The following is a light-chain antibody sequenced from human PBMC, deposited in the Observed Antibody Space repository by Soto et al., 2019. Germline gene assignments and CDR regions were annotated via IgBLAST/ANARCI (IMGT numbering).Light chain of an antibody. J-gene: IGLJ1*01. CDR2: DVS. Sequence: QSALTQPASVSGSPGQSITISCTGTSSDVGSTFNYVSWYQQHPGKAPKLMIYDVSNRPSGVSNRFSGSKSGNTASLTISGLQAEDEADYYCSSYTSSSLYVFGTGTKVTVL. V-gene: IGLV2-14*01. CDR1: SSDVGSTFNY. CDR3: SSYTSSSLYV.